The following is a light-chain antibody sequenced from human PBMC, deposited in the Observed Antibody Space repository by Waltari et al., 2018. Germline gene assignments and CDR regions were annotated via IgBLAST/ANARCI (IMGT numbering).Light chain of an antibody. Sequence: IHFPQSPPPLSASVGERVTVTCRASPGISNYLARYQQKPGKAPKLLVYASSTLQSGVPSRFSGSGSGTDFTLTISSLQREDFATYYCQQINSYQWTFGQGTKVEIK. V-gene: IGKV1-9*01. J-gene: IGKJ1*01. CDR1: PGISNY. CDR3: QQINSYQWT. CDR2: ASS.